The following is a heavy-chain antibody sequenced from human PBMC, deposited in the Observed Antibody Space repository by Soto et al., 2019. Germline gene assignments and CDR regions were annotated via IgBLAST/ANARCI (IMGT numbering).Heavy chain of an antibody. D-gene: IGHD5-12*01. V-gene: IGHV1-18*01. CDR1: GYTFTSHG. Sequence: APVKVSSKASGYTFTSHGICWVRQSPGQGLEWMGWISAYNGNTNYAQKLQGRVTMTTDTSTSTAYMELRSLRSDDTAVYYCARVIGNIVATSYYYYMDVWGKGTTVTVSS. CDR3: ARVIGNIVATSYYYYMDV. CDR2: ISAYNGNT. J-gene: IGHJ6*03.